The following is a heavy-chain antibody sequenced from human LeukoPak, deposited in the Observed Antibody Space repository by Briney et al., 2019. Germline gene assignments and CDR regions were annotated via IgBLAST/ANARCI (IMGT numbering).Heavy chain of an antibody. J-gene: IGHJ4*02. Sequence: SVKVSCKASGGTFSSYAISWVRQDPGQGLEWMGGIIPIFGTANYAQKFQGRVTITADESTSTAYMELSSLRSEDTAVYYCARDRRYYYDSSGHAYFDYWGQGTLVTVSS. V-gene: IGHV1-69*13. CDR1: GGTFSSYA. CDR3: ARDRRYYYDSSGHAYFDY. D-gene: IGHD3-22*01. CDR2: IIPIFGTA.